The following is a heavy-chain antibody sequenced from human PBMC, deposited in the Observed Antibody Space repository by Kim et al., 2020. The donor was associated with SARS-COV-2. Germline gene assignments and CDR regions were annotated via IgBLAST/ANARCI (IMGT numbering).Heavy chain of an antibody. V-gene: IGHV3-30*18. CDR1: GFTFSSYG. CDR2: ISYDGGKK. J-gene: IGHJ5*02. D-gene: IGHD1-20*01. CDR3: AKRCGDSNNWYAVDP. Sequence: WGSLRLSCAASGFTFSSYGMHWVRQAPGKGLEWVAFISYDGGKKYYGDSVKGRFTISRDNAKNTLDLQMNSLRAEDAAVYYCAKRCGDSNNWYAVDPWGQGTLVTVSS.